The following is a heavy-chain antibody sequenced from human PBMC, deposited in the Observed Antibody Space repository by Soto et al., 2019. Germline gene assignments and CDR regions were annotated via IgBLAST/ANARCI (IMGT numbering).Heavy chain of an antibody. CDR2: IYWDDDK. V-gene: IGHV2-5*02. CDR3: ARESGYYTGVWVFDY. J-gene: IGHJ4*02. CDR1: GFSLSTSGVG. D-gene: IGHD3-3*01. Sequence: QITLKESGPTLVKPTQTLTLTCTFSGFSLSTSGVGVGWIRQPPGKALEWLALIYWDDDKRYSPSLKSRLTITKDTSKNQVVLTMTNMDPVDTATYYCARESGYYTGVWVFDYWGQGTLVTVSS.